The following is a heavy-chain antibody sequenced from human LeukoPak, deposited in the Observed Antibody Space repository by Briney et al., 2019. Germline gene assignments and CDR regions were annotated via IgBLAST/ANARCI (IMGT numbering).Heavy chain of an antibody. CDR3: ARWDQVVPFDY. J-gene: IGHJ4*02. V-gene: IGHV1-2*02. CDR2: INPNSGGT. D-gene: IGHD2-2*01. CDR1: GYTFTGYY. Sequence: ASVKVSCKASGYTFTGYYMHWVRQAPGQGLEWMGWINPNSGGTNYAQKFQGRVTLTRDTYISTAYMELSRLRSDDTAVYYCARWDQVVPFDYWGQGTLVTVSS.